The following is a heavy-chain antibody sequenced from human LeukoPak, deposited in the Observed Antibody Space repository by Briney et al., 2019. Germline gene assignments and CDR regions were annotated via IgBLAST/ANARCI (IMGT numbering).Heavy chain of an antibody. J-gene: IGHJ4*02. CDR1: GGSISSYY. Sequence: SETLSLTCTVSGGSISSYYWSWIRQPPGKGLEWIGYIYYSGSTNYNPSLKSRVTISVDTSKNQFSLKLSSVTAADTAVYYCARGRNRIVVQAPAALGFDYWGQGTLVTVSS. CDR2: IYYSGST. V-gene: IGHV4-59*12. D-gene: IGHD3-22*01. CDR3: ARGRNRIVVQAPAALGFDY.